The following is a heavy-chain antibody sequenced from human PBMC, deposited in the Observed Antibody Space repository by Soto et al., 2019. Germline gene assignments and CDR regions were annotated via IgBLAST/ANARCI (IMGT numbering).Heavy chain of an antibody. V-gene: IGHV3-7*03. CDR2: IKQDGSDK. CDR3: ATYVGVHDAFDM. Sequence: GGSLRLSCAASGFTFSSYLMSWVRQAPGKGLEWVANIKQDGSDKYYVDSVKGRFTISRDNAKNSLYLQMNSLRAEDTAVYYCATYVGVHDAFDMWGQGTLVTV. CDR1: GFTFSSYL. J-gene: IGHJ3*02. D-gene: IGHD3-16*01.